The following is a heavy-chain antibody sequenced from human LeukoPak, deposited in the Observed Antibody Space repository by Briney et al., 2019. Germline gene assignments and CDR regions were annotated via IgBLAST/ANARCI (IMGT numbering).Heavy chain of an antibody. Sequence: PSQTLSLTCTVSGGSISSGGYYWSWIRQHPGKGLEWIGYIYYSGSTYYNPSLKSRVTISVDTSKNQFSLKLSSVTAADTAVYYCARVDPRRDSYYMDVWGIGTTVTVSS. CDR3: ARVDPRRDSYYMDV. CDR1: GGSISSGGYY. CDR2: IYYSGST. V-gene: IGHV4-31*03. J-gene: IGHJ6*03. D-gene: IGHD3/OR15-3a*01.